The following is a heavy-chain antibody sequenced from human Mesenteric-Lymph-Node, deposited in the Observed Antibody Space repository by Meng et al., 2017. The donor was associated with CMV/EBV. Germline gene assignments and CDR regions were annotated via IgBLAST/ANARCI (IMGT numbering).Heavy chain of an antibody. Sequence: GESLKISCAASGFMFSDHYMNWIRQAPGKGLEWVSCISSGGNTIYYADSVKGRFTISRDNAKNSLYLQMNSLRAEDTAVYYCAKLGWVPNYWGQGTLVTVSS. D-gene: IGHD5-24*01. CDR2: ISSGGNTI. CDR1: GFMFSDHY. CDR3: AKLGWVPNY. J-gene: IGHJ4*02. V-gene: IGHV3-11*04.